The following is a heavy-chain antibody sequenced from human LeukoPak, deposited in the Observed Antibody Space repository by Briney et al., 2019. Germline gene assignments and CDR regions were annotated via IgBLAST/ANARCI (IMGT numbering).Heavy chain of an antibody. D-gene: IGHD1-1*01. V-gene: IGHV3-21*01. CDR1: GFTFNTYS. CDR3: ARGATDVTRWFDP. CDR2: ISRASESI. J-gene: IGHJ5*02. Sequence: GGTLRLSCAASGFTFNTYSMSWVRQAPGKGLEWVSIISRASESIFYADSVKGRFTISRDNAKNSLYLQMNGLRAEDTAVYYCARGATDVTRWFDPWGQGTRVTVSS.